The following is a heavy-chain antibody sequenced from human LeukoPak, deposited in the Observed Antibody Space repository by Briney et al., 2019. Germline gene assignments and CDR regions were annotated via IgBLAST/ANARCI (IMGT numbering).Heavy chain of an antibody. Sequence: GGSLRLSCAASGFTFNNYPMGWVRQAPGKGLEWVSAIGHTGGATYYADSVKGRFTISRDNSKNTLYLQMNSLRAEDTAVYYCARLLSLVVPAAIRPYYYYGMDVWGQGTTVTVSS. V-gene: IGHV3-23*01. CDR2: IGHTGGAT. CDR3: ARLLSLVVPAAIRPYYYYGMDV. D-gene: IGHD2-2*02. CDR1: GFTFNNYP. J-gene: IGHJ6*02.